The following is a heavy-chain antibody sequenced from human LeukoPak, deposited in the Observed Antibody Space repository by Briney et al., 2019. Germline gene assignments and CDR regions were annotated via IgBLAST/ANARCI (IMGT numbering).Heavy chain of an antibody. CDR2: IYYSGST. CDR1: GGSISTYY. Sequence: SETLSLTCTVSGGSISTYYWSWIRQPPGKGLEWIGYIYYSGSTNYNPSLKSRVTISVDTSKNQFSLKLGSVTAADTAVYYCARVIGSRSYYYYYYMDVWGKGTTVTVSS. J-gene: IGHJ6*03. D-gene: IGHD2-21*01. V-gene: IGHV4-59*08. CDR3: ARVIGSRSYYYYYYMDV.